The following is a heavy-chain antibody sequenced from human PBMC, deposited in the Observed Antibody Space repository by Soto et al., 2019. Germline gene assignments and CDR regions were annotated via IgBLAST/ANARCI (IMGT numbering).Heavy chain of an antibody. CDR2: IYYSGST. CDR1: GGSISSYY. J-gene: IGHJ5*02. V-gene: IGHV4-59*01. Sequence: SETLSLTCTVSGGSISSYYWSRIRQPPGKGLEWIGYIYYSGSTNYNHSLKIRVTISVDTSKNQFSLKLSSVTAADTAVYYCARGTGINWFDPWGQGTLVTVS. CDR3: ARGTGINWFDP. D-gene: IGHD1-1*01.